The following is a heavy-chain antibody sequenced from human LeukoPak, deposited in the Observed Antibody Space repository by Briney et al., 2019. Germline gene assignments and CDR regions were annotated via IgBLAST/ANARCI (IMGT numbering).Heavy chain of an antibody. CDR2: ISNDGRSS. V-gene: IGHV3-74*01. CDR1: GFTFSSHW. J-gene: IGHJ4*02. Sequence: PGGSLRPSCEASGFTFSSHWMHWVRQGPGKGLEWVSRISNDGRSSTYAASVRGRFTISRDNAKNTLYLQMNSLRAEDTAVYYCARGPRDSGRYYSGDSWGQGTLVTVSS. CDR3: ARGPRDSGRYYSGDS. D-gene: IGHD3-10*01.